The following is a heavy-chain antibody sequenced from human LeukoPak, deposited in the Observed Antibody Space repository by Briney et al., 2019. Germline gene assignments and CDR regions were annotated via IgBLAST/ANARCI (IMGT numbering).Heavy chain of an antibody. CDR3: ARGTPTTRDFDY. J-gene: IGHJ4*02. V-gene: IGHV3-23*01. D-gene: IGHD4-11*01. CDR1: GFTFSSYA. Sequence: GGSLRLSCAASGFTFSSYAINWVRQAPGKGLEWVSATSGSGGSTYYADSVKGRFTISRDNAKNSLYLQMNSLRAEDTAVYFCARGTPTTRDFDYWGQGTLVTVSS. CDR2: TSGSGGST.